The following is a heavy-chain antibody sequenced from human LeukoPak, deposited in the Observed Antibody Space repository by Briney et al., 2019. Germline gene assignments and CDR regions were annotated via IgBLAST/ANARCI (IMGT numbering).Heavy chain of an antibody. J-gene: IGHJ4*02. CDR3: ARVGITYYYDSSGYDSTHHVDY. CDR2: IYYSGST. CDR1: GGSISSYY. Sequence: SETLSLTCTVSGGSISSYYWSWIRQPPGKGLEWIGYIYYSGSTNYNPSLKSRVTISVDTSKNQFSLKLSSVTAADTAVYYCARVGITYYYDSSGYDSTHHVDYWGQGTLVTVSS. V-gene: IGHV4-59*01. D-gene: IGHD3-22*01.